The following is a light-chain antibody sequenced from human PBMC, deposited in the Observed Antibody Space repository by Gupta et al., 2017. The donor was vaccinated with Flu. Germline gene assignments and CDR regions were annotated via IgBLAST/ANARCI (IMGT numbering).Light chain of an antibody. CDR1: QSISSW. Sequence: PSALSASVGDRVIITCRASQSISSWLAWYQQKPGKAPKLLIYQASSLESGVPSRFSGIGSGTEFTLTISSLQPDDFATYYCQQDYGNSRTFGQGIKVDIK. V-gene: IGKV1-5*03. CDR3: QQDYGNSRT. CDR2: QAS. J-gene: IGKJ1*01.